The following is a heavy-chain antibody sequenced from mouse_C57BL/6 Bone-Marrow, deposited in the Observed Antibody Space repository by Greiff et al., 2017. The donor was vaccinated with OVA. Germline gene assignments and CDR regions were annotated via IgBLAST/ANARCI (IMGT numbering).Heavy chain of an antibody. V-gene: IGHV14-2*01. CDR2: IDPEDGET. CDR1: GFNIKDYY. D-gene: IGHD4-1*01. Sequence: EVQLQQSGAELVKPGASVKLSCTASGFNIKDYYMHWVKQRTEQGLEWIGRIDPEDGETKYAPKFPGKATITADTSSNTAYLQLSSLTSEDTAVYYCASSGTWFAYWGQGTLVTVSA. CDR3: ASSGTWFAY. J-gene: IGHJ3*01.